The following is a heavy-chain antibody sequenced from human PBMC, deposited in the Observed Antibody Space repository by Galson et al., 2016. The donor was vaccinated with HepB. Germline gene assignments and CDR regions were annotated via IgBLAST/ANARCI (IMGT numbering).Heavy chain of an antibody. CDR3: ARVRGGRDGYNWDY. CDR1: GDSISSGGSY. D-gene: IGHD5-24*01. Sequence: TLSLTCTVSGDSISSGGSYWSWIRQHPGKGLEWIGYIYYSGSTYSTPSLKSRVTISVDTSKNQFSLKLSSVTAADTAVYYCARVRGGRDGYNWDYWGQGTLVTVSA. CDR2: IYYSGST. V-gene: IGHV4-31*03. J-gene: IGHJ4*02.